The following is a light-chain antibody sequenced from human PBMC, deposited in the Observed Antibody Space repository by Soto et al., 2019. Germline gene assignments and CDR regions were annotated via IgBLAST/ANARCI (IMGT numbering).Light chain of an antibody. J-gene: IGKJ5*01. Sequence: EIVMTHSPATLSVSPGERVTLSCRASQRVSSNLAWYQQKPGQAPRLLIYGASTRATGIPARFSGSGSGTEFTLTISSLQSEDFAVYYCQQYNNWSFGQGTRLEIK. CDR2: GAS. CDR1: QRVSSN. V-gene: IGKV3-15*01. CDR3: QQYNNWS.